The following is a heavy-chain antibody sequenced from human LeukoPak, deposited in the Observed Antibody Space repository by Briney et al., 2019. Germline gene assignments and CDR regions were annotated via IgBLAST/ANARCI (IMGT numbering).Heavy chain of an antibody. CDR1: GFAFSSYE. CDR2: MNGDGSTT. J-gene: IGHJ4*02. D-gene: IGHD5-24*01. CDR3: ARSRDGRGDY. Sequence: GGSLRLSCAASGFAFSSYEMNWVRQAPGKGLVWVSRMNGDGSTTAYADSVKGRFTISRDNAKNTLYLQMNSLRADDTAVYYCARSRDGRGDYWGQGTLVTVSS. V-gene: IGHV3-74*01.